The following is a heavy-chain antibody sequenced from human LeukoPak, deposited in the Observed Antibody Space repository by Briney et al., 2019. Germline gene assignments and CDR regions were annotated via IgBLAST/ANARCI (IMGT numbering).Heavy chain of an antibody. V-gene: IGHV4-34*01. Sequence: SETLSLTCAVYGGSFSGYYWSWIRQPPGKGLEWIGEINHSGSTNYNPSLKSRVTISVDTSKNQFSLKLSSVTAADTAVYYCAKEQTRLDGFGMDVWGQGTTVTVSS. CDR1: GGSFSGYY. J-gene: IGHJ6*02. CDR3: AKEQTRLDGFGMDV. CDR2: INHSGST.